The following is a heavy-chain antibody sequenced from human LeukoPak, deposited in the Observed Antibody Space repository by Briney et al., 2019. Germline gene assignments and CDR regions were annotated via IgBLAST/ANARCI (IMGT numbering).Heavy chain of an antibody. J-gene: IGHJ4*02. CDR3: ARRSPLYRSSWYYFDY. D-gene: IGHD6-13*01. CDR1: GFTFSTYF. Sequence: GGSLRLSCAASGFTFSTYFMHWIRQAPGKGLVWVSRINGDGKSTTYADSVKGRFTISRDNAKNTLYLQMNSLRAEDTAVYYCARRSPLYRSSWYYFDYWGQGTLVTVSS. V-gene: IGHV3-74*01. CDR2: INGDGKST.